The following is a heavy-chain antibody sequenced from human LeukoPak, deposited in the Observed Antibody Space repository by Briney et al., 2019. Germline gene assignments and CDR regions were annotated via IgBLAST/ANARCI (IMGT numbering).Heavy chain of an antibody. CDR1: GFTFSSYA. D-gene: IGHD2-15*01. V-gene: IGHV3-30*04. Sequence: PGRSLRLSCAASGFTFSSYAMHWVRQAPGKGLEWVAVISYDGSNKYYADSVKGRFTISRDNSKNTLSLQMNSLRAEDTALHYCARDKCSGGSCYSDYWGQGTLVTVSS. J-gene: IGHJ4*02. CDR2: ISYDGSNK. CDR3: ARDKCSGGSCYSDY.